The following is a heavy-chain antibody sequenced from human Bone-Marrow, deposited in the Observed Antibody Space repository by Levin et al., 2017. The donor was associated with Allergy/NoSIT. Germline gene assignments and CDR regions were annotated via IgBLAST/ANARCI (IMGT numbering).Heavy chain of an antibody. D-gene: IGHD2-2*01. V-gene: IGHV3-21*01. CDR3: ARLTYCSTTTCYHLPDVNWFDP. Sequence: GGSLRLSCAASGFTFSSYTMNWVRRAPGKGLEWISSISGDSSNKKYADLLEGRFTISRDNAKNSLYLEINSLRTEDTAVYFCARLTYCSTTTCYHLPDVNWFDPWGQGTLVTVSS. CDR1: GFTFSSYT. J-gene: IGHJ5*02. CDR2: ISGDSSNK.